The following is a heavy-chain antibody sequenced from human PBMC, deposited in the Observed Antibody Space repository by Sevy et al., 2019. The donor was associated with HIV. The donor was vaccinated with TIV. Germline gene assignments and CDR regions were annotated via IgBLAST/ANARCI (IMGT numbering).Heavy chain of an antibody. J-gene: IGHJ4*02. CDR2: MRSKDYGGAT. V-gene: IGHV3-49*03. CDR3: TRGYYYDSSGYSDY. CDR1: GFTFGDYA. D-gene: IGHD3-22*01. Sequence: GSLRLSCTGSGFTFGDYAMSWFRQAPGMGLEWVGFMRSKDYGGATEYAASGKGRFTISRDDSKSIADLQMNSLKTEDTAVYYCTRGYYYDSSGYSDYWGQGTLVTVSS.